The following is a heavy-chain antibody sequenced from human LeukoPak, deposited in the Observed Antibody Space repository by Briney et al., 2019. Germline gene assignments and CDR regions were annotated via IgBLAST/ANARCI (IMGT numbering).Heavy chain of an antibody. CDR2: ISSSGSTI. D-gene: IGHD3-22*01. J-gene: IGHJ4*02. CDR3: ARDLNYYDSSGYYWGAFDY. CDR1: GFTFSDYY. V-gene: IGHV3-11*04. Sequence: GGSLRLSCAASGFTFSDYYMSWIRQAPGKGLEWVSYISSSGSTIYYADSVKGRFTISRDNAKNSLYLQMNSLRAEDTAVYYCARDLNYYDSSGYYWGAFDYWGQGTLVTVSS.